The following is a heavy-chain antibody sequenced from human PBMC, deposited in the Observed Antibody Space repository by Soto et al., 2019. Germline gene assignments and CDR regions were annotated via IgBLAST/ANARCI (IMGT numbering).Heavy chain of an antibody. CDR2: ITASGGRT. J-gene: IGHJ5*01. V-gene: IGHV3-23*01. CDR1: GFTFSSYA. Sequence: EVHLLESGGGLVQPGGSLRLSCTASGFTFSSYAMTWVRQAPGRGLEGVSGITASGGRTFYADSVKGRFTISRDNSRSTLYLQMNSLRAEDTAVYYCAKDTRYADYVGWFASWGQGTLVTVSS. CDR3: AKDTRYADYVGWFAS. D-gene: IGHD4-17*01.